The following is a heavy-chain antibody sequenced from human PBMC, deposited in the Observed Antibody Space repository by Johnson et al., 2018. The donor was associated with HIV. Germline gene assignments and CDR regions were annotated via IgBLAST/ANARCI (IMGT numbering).Heavy chain of an antibody. J-gene: IGHJ3*02. CDR1: GFTFSDYY. D-gene: IGHD3-22*01. CDR3: AREARIVVVEPSDAFDI. V-gene: IGHV3-11*04. CDR2: ISSSGSTI. Sequence: QVQLVESGGGVVQPGGSLRLSCAGSGFTFSDYYMSWIRQAPGKGLEWVSYISSSGSTIYYADSVKGRFTISRDNSKNTLSLQMNSLRVEDTAVYYCAREARIVVVEPSDAFDIWGQGTMVTVSS.